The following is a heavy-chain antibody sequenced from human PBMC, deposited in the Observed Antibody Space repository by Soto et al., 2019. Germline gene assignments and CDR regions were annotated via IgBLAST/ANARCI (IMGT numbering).Heavy chain of an antibody. Sequence: PRGSLRLSCVASGFTLTTYTMNWARQAPGMGLEWVASINGRGNYKYYTDSVEGRFTISRDNAENSLYLHMNSLGAEDTAVYYCAREDGVVGATSAFDYWGQGTLVTVSS. CDR3: AREDGVVGATSAFDY. CDR1: GFTLTTYT. D-gene: IGHD1-26*01. V-gene: IGHV3-21*01. J-gene: IGHJ4*02. CDR2: INGRGNYK.